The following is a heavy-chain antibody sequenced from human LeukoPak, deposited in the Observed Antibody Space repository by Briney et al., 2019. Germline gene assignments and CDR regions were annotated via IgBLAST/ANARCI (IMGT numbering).Heavy chain of an antibody. CDR3: ARQYYNTSGLNY. Sequence: GRSLRLSCAASGFTFSSYNLHWVRQAPGQGLEWVTVVSYDGTDTYYTDSVKGRFTISRDNSKNTLYLQMNSLRAEDTAVYYCARQYYNTSGLNYWGQRTLVTVSS. J-gene: IGHJ4*02. D-gene: IGHD3-22*01. CDR1: GFTFSSYN. V-gene: IGHV3-30*04. CDR2: VSYDGTDT.